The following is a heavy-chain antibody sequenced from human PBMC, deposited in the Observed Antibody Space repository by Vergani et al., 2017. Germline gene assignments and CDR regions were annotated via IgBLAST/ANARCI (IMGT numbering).Heavy chain of an antibody. CDR2: IFSNDEK. Sequence: QVTLKESGPVLVKPTETLTLTCTVSGFSLSNARMGVSWIRQPPGKALEWLAHIFSNDEKSYSTSLKSRLTISKDTSKSQVVLTMTNMDPVDTATYYCARSPWDYDFWSGYHPYGMDVWGQGTTGTVSS. V-gene: IGHV2-26*01. J-gene: IGHJ6*02. CDR1: GFSLSNARMG. D-gene: IGHD3-3*01. CDR3: ARSPWDYDFWSGYHPYGMDV.